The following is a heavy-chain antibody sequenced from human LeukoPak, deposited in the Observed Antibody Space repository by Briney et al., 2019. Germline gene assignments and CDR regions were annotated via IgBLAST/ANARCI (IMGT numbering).Heavy chain of an antibody. D-gene: IGHD2-2*01. V-gene: IGHV1-2*02. CDR2: INPKSGGR. CDR3: ATGERLVPAAMWFDY. Sequence: ASVKVSCKASGYTFTDYYMHWVRQAPGQGLEWMGWINPKSGGRSYAQRFQGRVTMTRDTSISTAYMELSRLRSDDTAVYYCATGERLVPAAMWFDYWGQGTPVTVSS. J-gene: IGHJ4*02. CDR1: GYTFTDYY.